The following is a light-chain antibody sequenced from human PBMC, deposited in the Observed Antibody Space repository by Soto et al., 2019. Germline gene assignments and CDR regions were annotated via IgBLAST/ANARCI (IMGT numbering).Light chain of an antibody. J-gene: IGKJ1*01. CDR2: GAS. V-gene: IGKV3D-20*02. Sequence: EVVLTQSPGTLSLSTGERATLSCRASQNVRNTYLAWYQQKPGQAPRLLIHGASSRATGIPDRFSGSGFGTDFTLTISSLEPEDFAVYYCQQRSKWRTFGQGTKVDIK. CDR1: QNVRNTY. CDR3: QQRSKWRT.